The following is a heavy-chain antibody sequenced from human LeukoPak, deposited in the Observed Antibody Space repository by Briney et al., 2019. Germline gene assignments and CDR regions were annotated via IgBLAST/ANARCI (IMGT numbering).Heavy chain of an antibody. J-gene: IGHJ4*02. CDR3: ARMGGYGRWLRPGAVGY. D-gene: IGHD5-12*01. Sequence: KPSETLSLTCAVYGGAFRGYYWSWIRQPPGKWLEWVGGINHSGSTNYNPSLKSRVTISVDTPKNQFYLKLSSVTAADTAVYYCARMGGYGRWLRPGAVGYWGQGTLVTVSS. V-gene: IGHV4-34*01. CDR1: GGAFRGYY. CDR2: INHSGST.